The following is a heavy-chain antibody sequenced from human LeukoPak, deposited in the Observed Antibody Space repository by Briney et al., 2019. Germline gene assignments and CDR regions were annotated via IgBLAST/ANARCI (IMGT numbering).Heavy chain of an antibody. CDR1: GGSFSGYY. CDR2: INHSGST. D-gene: IGHD6-19*01. CDR3: ARDGHSSGIDY. V-gene: IGHV4-34*01. J-gene: IGHJ4*02. Sequence: SETLSLTCAVYGGSFSGYYWSWIRQPPGEGLEWIGEINHSGSTNYNPSLKSRVTISVDTSKNQFSLKLSSVTAADTAVYYCARDGHSSGIDYWGQGTLVTVSS.